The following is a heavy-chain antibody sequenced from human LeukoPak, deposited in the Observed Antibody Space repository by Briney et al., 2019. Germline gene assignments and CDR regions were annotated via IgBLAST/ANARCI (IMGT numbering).Heavy chain of an antibody. D-gene: IGHD4-17*01. CDR1: GFTFSSYA. CDR3: ARDYADYVGYFFFDY. V-gene: IGHV3-23*01. J-gene: IGHJ4*02. Sequence: GGSLRLSCAASGFTFSSYAMSWVRQAPGKGLEWVSVIGGSGGPTQYADSVKGRFTISRDTSKNTLYLQMNSLRAEDTAVYYCARDYADYVGYFFFDYWGQGTLVTVSS. CDR2: IGGSGGPT.